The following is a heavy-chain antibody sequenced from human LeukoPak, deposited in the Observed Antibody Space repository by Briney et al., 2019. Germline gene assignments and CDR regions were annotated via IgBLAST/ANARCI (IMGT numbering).Heavy chain of an antibody. CDR1: GGSFSGYY. CDR3: ARGLGYCSGGSCYPHFFGY. J-gene: IGHJ4*02. V-gene: IGHV4-34*01. D-gene: IGHD2-15*01. Sequence: PSETLSLTCAVYGGSFSGYYWSWIRQPPGKGLEWIGKINHSGSTNYNPSLKSRVTISVDTSKNQFSLKLSSVTAADTAVYYCARGLGYCSGGSCYPHFFGYWGQGTLVTVSS. CDR2: INHSGST.